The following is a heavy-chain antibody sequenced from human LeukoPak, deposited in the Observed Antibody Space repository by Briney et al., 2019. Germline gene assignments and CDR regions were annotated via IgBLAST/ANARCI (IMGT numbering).Heavy chain of an antibody. CDR2: INYSGST. CDR3: ARELELRY. D-gene: IGHD1-7*01. J-gene: IGHJ4*02. V-gene: IGHV4-39*02. Sequence: PSETLSLTCTVSGGSTSSSSNYWGWIRQPPGKGLEYIGSINYSGSTYYNPSLKSRVTISVDTSRNQFSLKLSSVTAADTAVYYCARELELRYWGQGTLVTVSS. CDR1: GGSTSSSSNY.